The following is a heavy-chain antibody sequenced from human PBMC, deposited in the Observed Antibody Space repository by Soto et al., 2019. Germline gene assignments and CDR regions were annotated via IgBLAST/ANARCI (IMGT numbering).Heavy chain of an antibody. V-gene: IGHV3-74*01. CDR3: ARGDRGAFDL. J-gene: IGHJ3*01. CDR1: GLTFSYYW. CDR2: IHSAGSST. Sequence: EVQLVESGGGLVRPGGSLRLSCAASGLTFSYYWMHWFRQAPGKVLVWGSRIHSAGSSTTYEDFVKGRFIISRDNARNTVDLQMNSVRVEDTAVYYCARGDRGAFDLWGQGTVVTVSS. D-gene: IGHD1-26*01.